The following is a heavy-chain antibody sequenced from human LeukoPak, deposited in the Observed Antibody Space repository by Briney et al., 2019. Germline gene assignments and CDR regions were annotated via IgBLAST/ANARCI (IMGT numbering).Heavy chain of an antibody. CDR1: GFTFSDYY. D-gene: IGHD6-19*01. J-gene: IGHJ5*02. CDR3: ARDQTGITVAATGWFDP. Sequence: GGSLRLSCAASGFTFSDYYMSWIRQAPGRGLEWVSYISNSGTTRYYADSVEGRFTISRDNAKNSLYLQMNSLRAEDTAVYYCARDQTGITVAATGWFDPWGQGTLVTVSS. CDR2: ISNSGTTR. V-gene: IGHV3-11*04.